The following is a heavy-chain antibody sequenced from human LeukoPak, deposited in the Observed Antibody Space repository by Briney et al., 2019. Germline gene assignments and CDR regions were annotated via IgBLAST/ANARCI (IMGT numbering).Heavy chain of an antibody. D-gene: IGHD2-2*01. CDR1: GFTFSDYY. CDR3: ARERSTSSRNWFDP. Sequence: GGSLRLSCAASGFTFSDYYMSWIRQAPGKGLEWVSYISSSGSTIYYADSVKGRFTISRDNAKNSLYLQMNSLRAEDTAVYYCARERSTSSRNWFDPWGQGTLVTVSP. CDR2: ISSSGSTI. V-gene: IGHV3-11*01. J-gene: IGHJ5*02.